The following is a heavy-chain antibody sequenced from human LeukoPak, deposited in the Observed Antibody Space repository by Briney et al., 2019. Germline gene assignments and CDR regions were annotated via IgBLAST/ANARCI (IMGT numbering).Heavy chain of an antibody. V-gene: IGHV3-33*01. J-gene: IGHJ6*02. Sequence: GRSLRLSCEASGFNFRSYGMHWVRQAPGKGLEWVALIWFDGSVDYYADSVKGRFTISRDNSKNSVSLQMNSLRAEDTAVYYCARDFRFGDLFSMDVWGQGTTVTVSS. CDR2: IWFDGSVD. CDR1: GFNFRSYG. CDR3: ARDFRFGDLFSMDV. D-gene: IGHD3-10*01.